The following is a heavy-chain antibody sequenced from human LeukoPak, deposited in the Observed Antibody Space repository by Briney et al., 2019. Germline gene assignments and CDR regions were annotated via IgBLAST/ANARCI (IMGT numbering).Heavy chain of an antibody. CDR3: VTSRASGWYFRGYFDY. V-gene: IGHV1-24*01. J-gene: IGHJ4*02. D-gene: IGHD6-19*01. CDR2: LDPEDGET. Sequence: ASVKVSCKVYGYTLTELSMHWVRQAPGKGLEWMGGLDPEDGETIYAEKFQGRVTMTEDTSTDTAYMELSSLRSEDTAVYYCVTSRASGWYFRGYFDYWGQGTLVTVSS. CDR1: GYTLTELS.